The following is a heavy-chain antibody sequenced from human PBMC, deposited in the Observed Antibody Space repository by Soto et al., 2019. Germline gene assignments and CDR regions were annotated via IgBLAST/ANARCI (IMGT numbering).Heavy chain of an antibody. CDR2: IWYDGSNK. V-gene: IGHV3-33*01. Sequence: QVQLVESGGGGVQPGRSLRLSCAASGFTFSSYGMHWVRQTPGKGLEWVAVIWYDGSNKYYADSVKGRFTISRDNSKNTLYLQMNSLRAEDTAVYYCARDREGVLWPEGVGILDYWGQGTLVTVSS. CDR1: GFTFSSYG. D-gene: IGHD2-21*01. CDR3: ARDREGVLWPEGVGILDY. J-gene: IGHJ4*02.